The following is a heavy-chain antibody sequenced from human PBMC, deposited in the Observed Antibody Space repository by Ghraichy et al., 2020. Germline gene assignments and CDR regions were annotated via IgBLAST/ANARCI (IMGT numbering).Heavy chain of an antibody. J-gene: IGHJ6*02. D-gene: IGHD5-18*01. CDR3: ARDYVMWIQLWSDYYYYGMDV. Sequence: GGSLRLSCAASGFTFSSYEMNWVRQAPGKGLEWVSHISSDGSTIHYADSVKGRFTTSRDNAKNSMYLQMNSLRAEDTAVYYCARDYVMWIQLWSDYYYYGMDVWGQGTTVTVSS. CDR1: GFTFSSYE. V-gene: IGHV3-48*03. CDR2: ISSDGSTI.